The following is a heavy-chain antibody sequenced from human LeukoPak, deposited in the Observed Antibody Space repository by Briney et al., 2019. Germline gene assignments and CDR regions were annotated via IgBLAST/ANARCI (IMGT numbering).Heavy chain of an antibody. V-gene: IGHV3-66*01. CDR3: ARDYNWNDGYYYYGMDV. CDR2: IYSGGST. CDR1: GFTVSSNY. D-gene: IGHD1-1*01. Sequence: GGSLRLSCAASGFTVSSNYMSWVRQAPGKGLEWVSVIYSGGSTYYADSVKGRFTISRDNSKNTLYLQMNSLRAEDTAVYYCARDYNWNDGYYYYGMDVWGQGTTVTVSS. J-gene: IGHJ6*02.